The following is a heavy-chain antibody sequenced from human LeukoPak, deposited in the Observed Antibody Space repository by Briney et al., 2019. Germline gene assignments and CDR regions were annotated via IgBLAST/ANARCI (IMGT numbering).Heavy chain of an antibody. CDR2: INPNSGGT. CDR1: GYTFTGYY. Sequence: GASVKVSFKASGYTFTGYYMHWVRQAPGQGIEWMGWINPNSGGTNYAQKFQGRVTMTGDTSISTAYMELSRLRSADTAVYYCARGPSAVVAATQLGYWGQGTLVTVSS. CDR3: ARGPSAVVAATQLGY. J-gene: IGHJ4*02. V-gene: IGHV1-2*02. D-gene: IGHD2-15*01.